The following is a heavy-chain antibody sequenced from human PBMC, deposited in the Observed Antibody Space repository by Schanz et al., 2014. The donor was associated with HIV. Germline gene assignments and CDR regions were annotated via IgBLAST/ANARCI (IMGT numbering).Heavy chain of an antibody. D-gene: IGHD6-19*01. CDR1: GFTFNNYG. Sequence: QVDLVESGGGVVQPGRSLRLSCTASGFTFNNYGMQWVRQAPGKGLEWLAAIWYDGSNKFYADSLRGRFTISRDNSKNTLYLQMNSLRAEDTALYYCSKATSGSRGWYTGSDWGQGTLVTVSS. V-gene: IGHV3-33*06. CDR3: SKATSGSRGWYTGSD. J-gene: IGHJ4*02. CDR2: IWYDGSNK.